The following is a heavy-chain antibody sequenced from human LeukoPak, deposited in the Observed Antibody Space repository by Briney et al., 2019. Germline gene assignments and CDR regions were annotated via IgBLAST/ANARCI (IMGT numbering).Heavy chain of an antibody. CDR3: ARDHYYDSSGYTFRH. J-gene: IGHJ1*01. CDR2: IYYRGST. V-gene: IGHV4-59*12. D-gene: IGHD3-22*01. Sequence: PSETLSLTCSVSGGSISNYYWSWIRQPPGKGLEWIGYIYYRGSTNYNPSLKRRVTLSVDTSKNQFSLKLDSVIATDTAVYYCARDHYYDSSGYTFRHWGQGTLVTVSS. CDR1: GGSISNYY.